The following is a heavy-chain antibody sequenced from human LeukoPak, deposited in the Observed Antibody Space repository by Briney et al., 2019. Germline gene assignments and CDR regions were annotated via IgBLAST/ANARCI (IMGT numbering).Heavy chain of an antibody. CDR1: GFTFSNNA. CDR3: AKGRATLLYYFDY. D-gene: IGHD1-26*01. J-gene: IGHJ4*02. Sequence: GGSLRLSCAASGFTFSNNAVSWVRQAPGKGLEWVSAISGSGGSTYYADSVKGRFTISRDNSKNTLYLQMNSLRAEDTAVYYCAKGRATLLYYFDYWGQGTLVAVSS. CDR2: ISGSGGST. V-gene: IGHV3-23*01.